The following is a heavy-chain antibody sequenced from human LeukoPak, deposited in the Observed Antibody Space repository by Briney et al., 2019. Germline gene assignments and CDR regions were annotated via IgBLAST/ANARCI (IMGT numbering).Heavy chain of an antibody. Sequence: SQTLSLTCTVSGGSINISDYSWTWIRQHPGKGLKWIGYIDYSGTTDYNPSLERRVTISVDTSKNQFSLKLNSVTAADTAIYYCARTEGGNIVVIFWGQGTLVTVSS. J-gene: IGHJ4*02. D-gene: IGHD5/OR15-5a*01. CDR2: IDYSGTT. CDR1: GGSINISDYS. CDR3: ARTEGGNIVVIF. V-gene: IGHV4-31*03.